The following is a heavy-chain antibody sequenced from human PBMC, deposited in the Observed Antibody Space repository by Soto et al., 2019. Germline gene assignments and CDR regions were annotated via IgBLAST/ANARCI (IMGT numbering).Heavy chain of an antibody. CDR2: IYSGGST. J-gene: IGHJ6*02. V-gene: IGHV3-53*01. Sequence: PGGSLRLSCAASGFTFSSYAMHWVRQAPGKGLEWVAVIYSGGSTYYADSVKGRFTISRDNSKNTLYLQMNSLRAEDTAVYYCARDRRWTGLRYLYGMDVWGQGTTVTVSS. CDR3: ARDRRWTGLRYLYGMDV. D-gene: IGHD3-9*01. CDR1: GFTFSSYA.